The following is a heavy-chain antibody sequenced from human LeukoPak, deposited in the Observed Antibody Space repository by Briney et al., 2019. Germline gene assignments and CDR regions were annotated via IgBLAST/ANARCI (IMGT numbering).Heavy chain of an antibody. V-gene: IGHV3-21*01. J-gene: IGHJ4*02. Sequence: GGSLRLSCAASGFTFSAYGMTWVRQAPGKGLEWVSIISGNGGDTFYADSVKGRFTISRDNAKNSLYLQMNSLRAEDTAVYYCARVLRNIVVVTASDYWGQGTLVTVSS. CDR3: ARVLRNIVVVTASDY. D-gene: IGHD2-21*02. CDR1: GFTFSAYG. CDR2: ISGNGGDT.